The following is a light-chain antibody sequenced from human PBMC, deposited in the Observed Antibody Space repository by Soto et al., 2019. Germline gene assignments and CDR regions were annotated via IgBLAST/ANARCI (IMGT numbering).Light chain of an antibody. V-gene: IGLV1-51*01. CDR2: DNY. CDR1: SSNIGNNY. Sequence: QSVLTQPPSVSATPGQKVTISCSGSSSNIGNNYVSWYQQFPGAAPKLLIYDNYWRPSGIPDRFSASKSGTSATLGITGLQTGDEADYYCSSYAGSSHYVFGTGTKLTVL. J-gene: IGLJ1*01. CDR3: SSYAGSSHYV.